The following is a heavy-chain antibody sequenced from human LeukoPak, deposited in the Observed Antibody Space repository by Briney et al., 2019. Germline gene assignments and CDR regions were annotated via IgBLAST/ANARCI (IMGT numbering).Heavy chain of an antibody. CDR1: GNYW. CDR2: INSDGSWT. Sequence: GGSLRLSCAASGNYWMHWVRQAPGKGLVWVSHINSDGSWTSYTDSVKGRFTISRDNSKSTLYLQMNSLRPEDTAVYYCAREGVNSPDDTFDVWGQGTMVTVSS. CDR3: AREGVNSPDDTFDV. J-gene: IGHJ3*01. V-gene: IGHV3-74*01. D-gene: IGHD3-3*01.